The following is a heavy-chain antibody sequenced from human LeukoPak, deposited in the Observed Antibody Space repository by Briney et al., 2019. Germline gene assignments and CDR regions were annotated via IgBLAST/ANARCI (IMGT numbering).Heavy chain of an antibody. J-gene: IGHJ4*02. CDR1: GFTFSKSN. V-gene: IGHV3-30*02. CDR3: AKDWKYSTEY. CDR2: IPYDGSSD. Sequence: PGGSLRLSCSVSGFTFSKSNMHWVRQTPGKGLEWVAFIPYDGSSDSYADSVKGRFTVSRDNTRNTLYLVLNSLKAEDTAIYYCAKDWKYSTEYWGQGTLVTVSS. D-gene: IGHD1-7*01.